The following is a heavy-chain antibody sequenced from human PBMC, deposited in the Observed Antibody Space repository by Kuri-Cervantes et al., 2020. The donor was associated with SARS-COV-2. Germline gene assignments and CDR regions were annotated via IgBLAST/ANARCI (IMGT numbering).Heavy chain of an antibody. V-gene: IGHV4-59*01. CDR1: GGSISSYY. D-gene: IGHD3-3*01. CDR3: ARIRIFGVVISGAFDI. CDR2: IYYSGCT. J-gene: IGHJ3*02. Sequence: SETLSLTCTVSGGSISSYYWSWIRQPPGKRLEWMWYIYYSGCTNYNTSLKSRVTISVDTSKNQFTLKLRSVTGADTAVYYCARIRIFGVVISGAFDIWGQGTMVTVSS.